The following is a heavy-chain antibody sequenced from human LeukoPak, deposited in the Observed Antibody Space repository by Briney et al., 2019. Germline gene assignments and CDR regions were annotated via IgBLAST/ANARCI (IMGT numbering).Heavy chain of an antibody. J-gene: IGHJ4*02. V-gene: IGHV3-23*01. CDR1: GFTFSSYA. Sequence: GGSLRLSCAASGFTFSSYAMSWVRQAPGKGLEWVSSISGSGGSTYYADSVKGRFTISRDNSKNTLYVQMNSLRAEDTAVYYCAKDGGSGYYYFDYWGQGTLVTVSS. D-gene: IGHD3-22*01. CDR3: AKDGGSGYYYFDY. CDR2: ISGSGGST.